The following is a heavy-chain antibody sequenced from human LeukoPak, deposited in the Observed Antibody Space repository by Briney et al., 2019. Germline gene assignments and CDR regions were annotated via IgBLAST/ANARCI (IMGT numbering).Heavy chain of an antibody. V-gene: IGHV3-74*01. D-gene: IGHD1-1*01. CDR2: IDSDGRIT. CDR1: GFTFSSHW. J-gene: IGHJ4*02. CDR3: ARDYNWNPPDY. Sequence: GGSLRLSCAASGFTFSSHWMHWVRQASGKGLVWVSRIDSDGRITTYADSVKGRFTISRDNAKNTLYLQMNTLRDEDTAVYYCARDYNWNPPDYWGQGTLVTVSS.